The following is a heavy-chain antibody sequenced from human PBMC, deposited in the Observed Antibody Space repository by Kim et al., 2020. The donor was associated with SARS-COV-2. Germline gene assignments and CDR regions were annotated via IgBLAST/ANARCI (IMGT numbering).Heavy chain of an antibody. D-gene: IGHD3-10*01. Sequence: SVKVSCKASGGTFSSYAISWVRQAPGQGLEWMGGIIPIFGTANYAQKFQGRVTITADESTSTAYMELSSLRSEDTAVYYCASEGSSRVRGVIIKARFDYWGQGTLVTVSS. CDR1: GGTFSSYA. J-gene: IGHJ4*02. V-gene: IGHV1-69*13. CDR3: ASEGSSRVRGVIIKARFDY. CDR2: IIPIFGTA.